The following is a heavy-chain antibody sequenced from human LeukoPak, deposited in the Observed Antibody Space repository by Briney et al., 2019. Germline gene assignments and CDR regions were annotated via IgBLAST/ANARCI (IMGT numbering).Heavy chain of an antibody. Sequence: SVKFSCKASGGTFSSYAISWVRQAPCQGLEWMGRIISIFGTANYAQKFHGRVTITADKSTSTAYMELSSLGSEDTAVYYCARERDIQLWSFDYWGQGTLVTVSS. D-gene: IGHD5-18*01. CDR3: ARERDIQLWSFDY. J-gene: IGHJ4*02. V-gene: IGHV1-69*06. CDR1: GGTFSSYA. CDR2: IISIFGTA.